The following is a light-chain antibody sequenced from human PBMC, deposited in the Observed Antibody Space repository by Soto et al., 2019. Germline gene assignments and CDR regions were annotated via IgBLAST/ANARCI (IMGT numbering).Light chain of an antibody. J-gene: IGKJ1*01. Sequence: DIQMTQSPSTLSASVGDRVTITCRASQSISSWLAWYQRKPGKAPKLLIYRASILASGVPSSFSGSGSGTEFTLTISSLQPDDFATYYCQQYNGYPWTFGQGTKVEV. CDR2: RAS. V-gene: IGKV1-5*03. CDR3: QQYNGYPWT. CDR1: QSISSW.